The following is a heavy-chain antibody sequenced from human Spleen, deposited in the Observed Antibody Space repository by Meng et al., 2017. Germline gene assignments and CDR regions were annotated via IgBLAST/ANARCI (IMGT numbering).Heavy chain of an antibody. CDR1: GYSITGSYN. CDR2: IYQSGST. V-gene: IGHV4-38-2*02. Sequence: GSLRLSCTVSGYSITGSYNWGWIRQSPGKGLEWIGSIYQSGSTYYNPSLKSRVTMSADTSKNQFSLKLTSVTAADTAVYYCARESYDRSGYYPHWGQGTLVTVSS. J-gene: IGHJ4*02. D-gene: IGHD3-22*01. CDR3: ARESYDRSGYYPH.